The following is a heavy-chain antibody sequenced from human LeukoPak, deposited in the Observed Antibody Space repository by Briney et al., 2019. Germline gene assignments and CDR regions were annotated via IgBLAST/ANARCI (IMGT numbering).Heavy chain of an antibody. CDR3: ARRAGDYSHPYDY. J-gene: IGHJ4*02. V-gene: IGHV3-21*04. CDR2: ISTSSSYI. D-gene: IGHD3-22*01. Sequence: GSLRLSCAASGFTFSSYEVNWVRQAPEKGLEWVSSISTSSSYIYYADSVKGRFTISRDNAKNTLYLQMNSLRAEDTAVYYCARRAGDYSHPYDYWGQGTLVTVSS. CDR1: GFTFSSYE.